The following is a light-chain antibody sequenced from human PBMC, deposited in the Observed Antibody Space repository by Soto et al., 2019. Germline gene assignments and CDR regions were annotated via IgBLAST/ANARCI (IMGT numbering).Light chain of an antibody. Sequence: SYELTQPPSVSVAPGQTARIACGGNNIGTKSVHWYQQKPGQAPVLVVYDDSDRPSGIPDRFSGYKSGNTAFLTISGVQAEDEADYYCCSYAGSYSWVFGGGTKLTVL. V-gene: IGLV3-21*02. CDR3: CSYAGSYSWV. CDR1: NIGTKS. J-gene: IGLJ3*02. CDR2: DDS.